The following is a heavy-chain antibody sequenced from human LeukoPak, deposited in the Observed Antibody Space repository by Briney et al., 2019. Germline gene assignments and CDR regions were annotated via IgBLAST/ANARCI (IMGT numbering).Heavy chain of an antibody. Sequence: GGPLRLSCAASGFTFGSTDMTWVRQAPGKGLEWLSTISGTGDTYYADSVRGRFTISRDNSKTTLYLQMNGLRAEDTATYYCAKNSGIWSFWGQGALVTVSS. V-gene: IGHV3-23*01. CDR1: GFTFGSTD. D-gene: IGHD1-26*01. CDR3: AKNSGIWSF. CDR2: ISGTGDT. J-gene: IGHJ4*02.